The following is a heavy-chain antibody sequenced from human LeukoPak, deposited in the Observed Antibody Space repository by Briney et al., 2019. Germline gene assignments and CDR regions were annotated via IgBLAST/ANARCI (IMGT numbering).Heavy chain of an antibody. D-gene: IGHD5-18*01. CDR2: ISSTGNYM. CDR3: ARSKIIQLDSMDV. J-gene: IGHJ6*04. CDR1: GFTFTTYT. Sequence: GGSLRLSCAASGFTFTTYTISWVRQAPGKGLEWVSSISSTGNYMFYGDSVKGRFTISRDDAKNSLYLQMNSLRAEDTAMYYCARSKIIQLDSMDVWGNGTKVTVSP. V-gene: IGHV3-21*01.